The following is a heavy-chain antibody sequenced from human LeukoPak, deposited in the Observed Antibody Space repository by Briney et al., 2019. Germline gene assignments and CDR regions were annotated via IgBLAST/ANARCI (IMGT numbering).Heavy chain of an antibody. CDR3: ARDETVLLWFGELLIGSGEGDY. CDR2: INPNSGGT. Sequence: ASVKVSCKASGYTFTGYYMHWVRQAPGQGLEWMGWINPNSGGTNYAQKFQGRVTMTRDTSISTAYMELSRLRSDDTAVYYCARDETVLLWFGELLIGSGEGDYWGQGTLVTVSS. J-gene: IGHJ4*02. CDR1: GYTFTGYY. D-gene: IGHD3-10*01. V-gene: IGHV1-2*02.